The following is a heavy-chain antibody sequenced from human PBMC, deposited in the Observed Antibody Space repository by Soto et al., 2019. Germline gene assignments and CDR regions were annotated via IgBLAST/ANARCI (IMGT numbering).Heavy chain of an antibody. Sequence: GGSLRLSCAASGFTFSSYAMHWVRQAPGKGLEWVAVISYDGSNKYYADSVKGRFTISRDNSKNTLYLQMNSLRAEDTAVYYCARLIAAAGIYYYYYGMDVWGQGTTGTAP. CDR3: ARLIAAAGIYYYYYGMDV. V-gene: IGHV3-30-3*01. CDR2: ISYDGSNK. CDR1: GFTFSSYA. J-gene: IGHJ6*02. D-gene: IGHD6-13*01.